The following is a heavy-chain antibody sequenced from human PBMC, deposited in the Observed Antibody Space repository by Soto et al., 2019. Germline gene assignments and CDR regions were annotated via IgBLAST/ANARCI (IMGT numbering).Heavy chain of an antibody. V-gene: IGHV4-34*01. CDR2: INHSGST. D-gene: IGHD5-12*01. CDR3: ARVEVDIVATIAAGIDC. Sequence: PSETLSLTCAVYGGSFSGYYWSWIRQPPGKGLEWIGEINHSGSTNYNPSLKSRVTISVDTSKNQFSLKLSSVTAADTAVYYCARVEVDIVATIAAGIDCWGQGTLVTVSS. CDR1: GGSFSGYY. J-gene: IGHJ4*02.